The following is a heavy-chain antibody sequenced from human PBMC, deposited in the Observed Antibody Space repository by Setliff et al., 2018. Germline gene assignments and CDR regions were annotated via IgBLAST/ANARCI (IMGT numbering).Heavy chain of an antibody. CDR1: GFTFCNYA. J-gene: IGHJ4*02. V-gene: IGHV3-23*01. CDR2: ISGGGINT. Sequence: GGSLRLSCVASGFTFCNYAINWVRQAPGQGLEWVSGISGGGINTDYADSVKGRFTISRDNAKGTLYLQMNSLRAEDTAVYYCAKDISRTGYYYFDYWGRGTLVTVSS. CDR3: AKDISRTGYYYFDY. D-gene: IGHD3-9*01.